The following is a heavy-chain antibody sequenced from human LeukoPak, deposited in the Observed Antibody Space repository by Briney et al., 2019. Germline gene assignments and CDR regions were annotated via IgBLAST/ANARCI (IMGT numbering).Heavy chain of an antibody. CDR3: TTEGANVVVPAAIETTFDY. V-gene: IGHV3-15*01. D-gene: IGHD2-2*02. Sequence: PGGSLRLSCAASGFTFSNAWMSWVRQAPGKGLEWVGRIKSKTDGGTTDYAAPVKGRFTISRDDSKNTLYLQMNSLKTEDTAVYYYTTEGANVVVPAAIETTFDYWGQGTLVTVSS. CDR1: GFTFSNAW. CDR2: IKSKTDGGTT. J-gene: IGHJ4*02.